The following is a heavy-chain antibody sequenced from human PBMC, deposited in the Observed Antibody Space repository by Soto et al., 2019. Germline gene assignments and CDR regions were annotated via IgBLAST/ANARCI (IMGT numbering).Heavy chain of an antibody. Sequence: SETLSLTCAVSGGSMSSGGYFWSWIRQPPGKGLEWIGSIYYSGSTYYNPSLKSRVTISVDTSKNQFSLKLSSVTAADTAVYYCARLNGYCVSTGCHGYYGMDVWGQGTTVTVSS. D-gene: IGHD2-2*03. CDR2: IYYSGST. J-gene: IGHJ6*02. CDR1: GGSMSSGGYF. V-gene: IGHV4-30-2*03. CDR3: ARLNGYCVSTGCHGYYGMDV.